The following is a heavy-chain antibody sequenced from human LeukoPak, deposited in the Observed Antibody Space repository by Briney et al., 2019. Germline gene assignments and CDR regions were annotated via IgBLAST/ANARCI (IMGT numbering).Heavy chain of an antibody. CDR1: GFTFSSYD. V-gene: IGHV3-21*04. CDR2: ISSSSSYI. Sequence: GGSLRLSCAASGFTFSSYDMHWVRQAPGKGLEWVSSISSSSSYIYYADSVKGRFTISRDNSKNTLYLQMNSLRAEDTAVYYCAKVGDCSSTSCPYGDFDYWGQGTLVTVSS. J-gene: IGHJ4*02. CDR3: AKVGDCSSTSCPYGDFDY. D-gene: IGHD2-2*01.